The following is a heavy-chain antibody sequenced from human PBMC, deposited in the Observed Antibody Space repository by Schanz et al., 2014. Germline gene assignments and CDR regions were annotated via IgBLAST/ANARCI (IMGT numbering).Heavy chain of an antibody. D-gene: IGHD6-19*01. CDR1: GFTVSKNY. V-gene: IGHV3-33*08. J-gene: IGHJ4*02. CDR3: ARDPNTSAWLPYFDT. Sequence: QVQLVESGGGVVQPGRSLRLSCAASGFTVSKNYMSWVRQAPGKGLEWVAVMWNDGIKTHYADSGKGRFTISRDNSKNTVYLQMNSLRTDDTAMYYCARDPNTSAWLPYFDTWGQGTLVTVSS. CDR2: MWNDGIKT.